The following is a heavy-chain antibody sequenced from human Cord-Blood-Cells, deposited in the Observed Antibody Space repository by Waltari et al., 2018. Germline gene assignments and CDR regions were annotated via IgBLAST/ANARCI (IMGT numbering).Heavy chain of an antibody. D-gene: IGHD6-19*01. CDR3: AKDMFVPLSYSSGWYGPIDY. J-gene: IGHJ4*02. V-gene: IGHV3-43D*04. Sequence: EVQLVESGGVVVQPGGSLRLSCAASGFTFDDYAMHWVRQAPGKGLEWVSLISWDGGSTYYADSVKGRFTISRDNSKNSLYLQMNSLRAEDTSLYYCAKDMFVPLSYSSGWYGPIDYWGQGTLVTVSS. CDR2: ISWDGGST. CDR1: GFTFDDYA.